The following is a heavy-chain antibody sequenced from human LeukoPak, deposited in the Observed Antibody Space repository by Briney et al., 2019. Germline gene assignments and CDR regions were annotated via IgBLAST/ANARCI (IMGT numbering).Heavy chain of an antibody. J-gene: IGHJ5*02. CDR1: GYTFTSYG. D-gene: IGHD1-26*01. Sequence: GASVKVSCKASGYTFTSYGISWVRQAPGQGLEWMGWISAYNGNTNYAQKLQGRVTMTTDTSTSTAYLELSSLRSEDTAVYYCARTGTVGATLPSDWFDPWGEGILVTVSS. CDR3: ARTGTVGATLPSDWFDP. V-gene: IGHV1-18*01. CDR2: ISAYNGNT.